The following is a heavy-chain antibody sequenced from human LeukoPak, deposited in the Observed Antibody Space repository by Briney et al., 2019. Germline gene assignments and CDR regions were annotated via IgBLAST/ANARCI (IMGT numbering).Heavy chain of an antibody. D-gene: IGHD2-2*01. J-gene: IGHJ5*02. CDR2: ISYDGSNK. CDR1: GFTFSSYA. Sequence: PGGSLRLSCAASGFTFSSYAMHWVRQAPGKGLEWVAVISYDGSNKYYAYSVKGRFTISRDNSKNTLYLQMNSLRAEDTAVYYCARDYCSSTSCPGGWFDPWGQGTLVTVSS. V-gene: IGHV3-30-3*01. CDR3: ARDYCSSTSCPGGWFDP.